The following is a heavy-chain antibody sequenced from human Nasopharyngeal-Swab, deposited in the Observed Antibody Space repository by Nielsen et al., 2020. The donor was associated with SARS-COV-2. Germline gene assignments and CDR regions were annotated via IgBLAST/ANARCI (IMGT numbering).Heavy chain of an antibody. CDR2: IDPSDSYT. J-gene: IGHJ2*01. Sequence: VRQMPGKGLEWMGRIDPSDSYTNYSPSFQGHVTISADKSISTAYLQWSSPKASDTAMYYCARLPQKYCSGGSCYAYWYFDLWGRGTLVTVSS. CDR3: ARLPQKYCSGGSCYAYWYFDL. V-gene: IGHV5-10-1*01. D-gene: IGHD2-15*01.